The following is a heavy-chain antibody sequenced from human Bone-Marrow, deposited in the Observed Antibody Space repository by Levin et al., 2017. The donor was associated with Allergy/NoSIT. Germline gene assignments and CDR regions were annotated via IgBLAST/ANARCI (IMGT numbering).Heavy chain of an antibody. CDR3: ARDIAVAGRGYYYGMDV. CDR1: GYTFTGYY. D-gene: IGHD6-19*01. J-gene: IGHJ6*02. CDR2: INPNSGGT. Sequence: GESLKISCQASGYTFTGYYMHWVRQAPGQGLEWMGWINPNSGGTNYAQKFQGRVTMTRDTSISTAYMELSRLRSDDTAVYYCARDIAVAGRGYYYGMDVWGQGTTVTVSS. V-gene: IGHV1-2*02.